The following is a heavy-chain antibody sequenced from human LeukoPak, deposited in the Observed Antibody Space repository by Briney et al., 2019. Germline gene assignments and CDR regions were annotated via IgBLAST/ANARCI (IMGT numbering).Heavy chain of an antibody. CDR1: GGSTSSYY. Sequence: PSETLSLTCTVSGGSTSSYYWSWIRQPPGKGLEWIGFIYYSGSTNYNPSLKSRVTISVDTSKNQISLKLSSVTAADTAVYYCARGVPQWPARVDYWGQGTLVTVSS. CDR2: IYYSGST. D-gene: IGHD6-19*01. CDR3: ARGVPQWPARVDY. J-gene: IGHJ4*02. V-gene: IGHV4-59*08.